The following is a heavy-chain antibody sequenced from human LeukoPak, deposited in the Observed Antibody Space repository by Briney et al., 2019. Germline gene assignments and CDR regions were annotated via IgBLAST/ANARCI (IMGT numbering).Heavy chain of an antibody. J-gene: IGHJ4*02. D-gene: IGHD1-26*01. Sequence: SETLSLTCTVSGGSISSSSYYWGWIRQPPGKGLEWIGSIYYSGSTYYNPSLKSRVTISVDTSKNQFSLKLSSVTAADTAVYYCARMNVGAPSRSPFDYWGQGTLVTVSS. V-gene: IGHV4-39*01. CDR1: GGSISSSSYY. CDR3: ARMNVGAPSRSPFDY. CDR2: IYYSGST.